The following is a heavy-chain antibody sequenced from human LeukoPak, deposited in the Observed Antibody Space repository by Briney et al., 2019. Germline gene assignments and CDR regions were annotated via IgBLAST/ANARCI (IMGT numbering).Heavy chain of an antibody. CDR3: ARDPGYYFDY. CDR2: IYYSGST. CDR1: GGSISSSSYY. V-gene: IGHV4-39*07. Sequence: PSETLSLTCTVSGGSISSSSYYWGWIRQPPGKGLEWIGSIYYSGSTYYNPSLKSRVTISVDTSKNQFSLKLSSVTAADAAMYYCARDPGYYFDYWGQGTLVTVSS. J-gene: IGHJ4*02.